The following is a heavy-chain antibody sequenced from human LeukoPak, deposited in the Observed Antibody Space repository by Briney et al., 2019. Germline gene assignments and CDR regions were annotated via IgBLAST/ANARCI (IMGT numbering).Heavy chain of an antibody. J-gene: IGHJ5*01. D-gene: IGHD3-16*01. V-gene: IGHV3-48*04. CDR2: INSDSSTI. CDR1: GFSFNIEN. Sequence: GGSLRLSCAASGFSFNIENMNWVGQAPGKGLEWISYINSDSSTIYSADSMKGRFTISRDNAKNSLYLQMHSLTAEDTAVYYCARGYGAYWFHSWGPGTLVNVSS. CDR3: ARGYGAYWFHS.